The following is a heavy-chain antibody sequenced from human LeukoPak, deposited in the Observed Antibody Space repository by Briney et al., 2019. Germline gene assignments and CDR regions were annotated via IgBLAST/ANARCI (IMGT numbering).Heavy chain of an antibody. D-gene: IGHD3-10*01. Sequence: GGSLRLSCAASGFTFSGSAIHWVRQASGKGLEWVGRIRSKANSYATAYAASVKGRFTISRDDSKNTAYLQMNSLKTEDTAVYHCTCWADSGNYYRGDDYWGQGTLVTVSS. CDR2: IRSKANSYAT. CDR1: GFTFSGSA. V-gene: IGHV3-73*01. J-gene: IGHJ4*02. CDR3: TCWADSGNYYRGDDY.